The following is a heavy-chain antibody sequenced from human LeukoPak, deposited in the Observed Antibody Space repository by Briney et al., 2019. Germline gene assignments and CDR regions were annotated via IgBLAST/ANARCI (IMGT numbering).Heavy chain of an antibody. D-gene: IGHD1-26*01. CDR1: GFIFSTYA. Sequence: GKSLRLSCEASGFIFSTYAMHWVRQAPGKGLEWLAVISSDGSNKYQVDSVKGRFTICRDNSKNTLYLEMDSVRLGDPAVYYCARDDIIVGATTLDFWGQGTLVTVSS. J-gene: IGHJ4*02. CDR3: ARDDIIVGATTLDF. V-gene: IGHV3-30*04. CDR2: ISSDGSNK.